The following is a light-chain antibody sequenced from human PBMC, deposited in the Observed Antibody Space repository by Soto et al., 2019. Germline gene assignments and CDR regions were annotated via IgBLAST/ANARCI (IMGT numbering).Light chain of an antibody. Sequence: DIVMTQSPDSLAVSLGERATINCKSSQSVLYSSNNKNYLAWYQQKPGQPPKLLIYWASTRESGVPDRVSGSGSGTDFTLTISSLQAEDVAVYYCQQYYSTPRFTFGPGTKVDIK. V-gene: IGKV4-1*01. CDR3: QQYYSTPRFT. CDR1: QSVLYSSNNKNY. CDR2: WAS. J-gene: IGKJ3*01.